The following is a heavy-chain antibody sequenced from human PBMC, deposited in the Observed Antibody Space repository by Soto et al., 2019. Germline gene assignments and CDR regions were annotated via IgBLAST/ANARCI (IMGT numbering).Heavy chain of an antibody. CDR2: ISSTAGRTS. D-gene: IGHD3-10*01. Sequence: HPGGSLRLSCATSGFTFNTYPMTWVRQAPGKGLEWVSSISSTAGRTSSYADSVKGRFAISRDFSDNTVYLQMNNLRVDDTAVYFCAKGVLSFHYGMEVWGQGTTVTVSS. CDR1: GFTFNTYP. V-gene: IGHV3-23*01. CDR3: AKGVLSFHYGMEV. J-gene: IGHJ6*02.